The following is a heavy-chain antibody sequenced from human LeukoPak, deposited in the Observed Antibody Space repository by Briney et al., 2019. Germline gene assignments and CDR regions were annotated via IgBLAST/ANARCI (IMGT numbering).Heavy chain of an antibody. V-gene: IGHV4-39*01. CDR2: IYYTETT. J-gene: IGHJ6*03. CDR1: LGSISSRNYY. D-gene: IGHD6-19*01. CDR3: ARQISDYYYYYMDV. Sequence: PSETLSLTCTVSLGSISSRNYYWGWVRQSPGRGLEWVGSIYYTETTYYNPSLESRVTISVDASKNQFSLKLRSVTAADTAQYYCARQISDYYYYYMDVWGTGTTVTVSS.